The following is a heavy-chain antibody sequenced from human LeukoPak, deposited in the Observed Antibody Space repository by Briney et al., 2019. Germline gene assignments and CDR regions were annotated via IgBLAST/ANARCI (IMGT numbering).Heavy chain of an antibody. J-gene: IGHJ3*02. CDR1: GGSISNYY. Sequence: SETLSLTCTVSGGSISNYYWTWIRQPAGKRLEWIGRIYISGSTNYSLSLKSRVTMSVDTSKNQFSLKLSSVTAADTAVYYCARGYGSSWGRPTFDIWGQGTVVTVSS. CDR2: IYISGST. D-gene: IGHD6-6*01. CDR3: ARGYGSSWGRPTFDI. V-gene: IGHV4-4*07.